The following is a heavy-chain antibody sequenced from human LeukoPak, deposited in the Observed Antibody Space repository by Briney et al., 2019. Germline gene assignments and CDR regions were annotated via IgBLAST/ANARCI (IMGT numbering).Heavy chain of an antibody. CDR3: ARVSWELLRERYFDF. CDR1: GGSISSNSYY. Sequence: SETLSLTCTVSGGSISSNSYYWGWIRQSPGKGLEWIGNMHSSGITYNIPSLRSRVTISVDTSKNQFSLKLSSVTAADTAVYYCARVSWELLRERYFDFWGQGTLVTVSS. V-gene: IGHV4-39*07. D-gene: IGHD1-26*01. CDR2: MHSSGIT. J-gene: IGHJ4*02.